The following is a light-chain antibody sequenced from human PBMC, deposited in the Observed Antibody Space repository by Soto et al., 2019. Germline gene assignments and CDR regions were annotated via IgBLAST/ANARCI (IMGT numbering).Light chain of an antibody. CDR3: QSYDSSLNSVV. V-gene: IGLV3-25*02. Sequence: SYELTQPPSVSVSPGQTARITCSGDALPKQYAYWYQQKPGQAPVLVIYKDSERPSGIPERFSGSSSGTTVTLTISGVQAEDEADYYCQSYDSSLNSVVFGGGTKLTVL. CDR1: ALPKQY. J-gene: IGLJ2*01. CDR2: KDS.